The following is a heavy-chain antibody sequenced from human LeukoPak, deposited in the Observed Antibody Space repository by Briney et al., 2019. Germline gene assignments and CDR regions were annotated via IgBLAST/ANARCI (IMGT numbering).Heavy chain of an antibody. CDR3: ARGDITIFGVAIDY. D-gene: IGHD3-3*01. J-gene: IGHJ4*02. CDR2: INPNRGGT. Sequence: ASVKVSCKASGYTFTGYYMHWVRQAPGQGLEWMGWINPNRGGTNYAQKFQGRVTMTRDTSISTAYMELSRLRSDDTAVYYCARGDITIFGVAIDYWGQGTLVTVSS. CDR1: GYTFTGYY. V-gene: IGHV1-2*02.